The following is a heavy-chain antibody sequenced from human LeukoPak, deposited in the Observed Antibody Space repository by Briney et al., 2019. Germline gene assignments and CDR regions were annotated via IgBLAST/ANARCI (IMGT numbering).Heavy chain of an antibody. Sequence: SVKVSCKASGGTFSSYAISWVRQAPGQGLEWMGGVIPIFGTANYAQKFQGRVTITADESTSTAYMELSSLRSEDTAVYYCARDRGVLRFLEWLGDYFDYWGQGTLVTVSS. J-gene: IGHJ4*02. CDR1: GGTFSSYA. CDR3: ARDRGVLRFLEWLGDYFDY. D-gene: IGHD3-3*01. V-gene: IGHV1-69*01. CDR2: VIPIFGTA.